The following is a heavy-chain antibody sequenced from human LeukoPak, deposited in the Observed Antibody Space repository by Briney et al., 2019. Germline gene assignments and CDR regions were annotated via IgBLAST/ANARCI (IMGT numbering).Heavy chain of an antibody. CDR3: ARGMSKYSSSWYRGFGYYMDV. V-gene: IGHV4-38-2*02. Sequence: SETLSLTCTVSGYSISSGYYWGWIRQPPGKGLEWIGSIYHSGSTYYNPSLKSRVTISVDTSKNQFSLKLSSVTAADTAVYYCARGMSKYSSSWYRGFGYYMDVWGKGTTVTISS. CDR2: IYHSGST. CDR1: GYSISSGYY. D-gene: IGHD6-13*01. J-gene: IGHJ6*03.